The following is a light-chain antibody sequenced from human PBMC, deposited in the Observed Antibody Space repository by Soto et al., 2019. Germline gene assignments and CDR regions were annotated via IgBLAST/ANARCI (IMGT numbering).Light chain of an antibody. J-gene: IGKJ5*01. Sequence: EIVLTQSPATLSVSPGERVTLSCRASQSVSGDLAWYHHKPGQAPRLLVYDASARALDTPARFAGSGSGTEFNLTISSLQSEDFAVYFCQQYNHWPITFGQGTRLEIK. CDR1: QSVSGD. CDR3: QQYNHWPIT. CDR2: DAS. V-gene: IGKV3-15*01.